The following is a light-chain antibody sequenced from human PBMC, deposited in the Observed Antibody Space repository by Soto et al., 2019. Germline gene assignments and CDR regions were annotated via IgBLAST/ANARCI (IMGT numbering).Light chain of an antibody. CDR3: QQYNDWYT. CDR1: QSVSRD. Sequence: EIVMTQSPATLSVSPGERATLSCRASQSVSRDLAWYQQKPGQAPRLLIYGASTRATGFPARFSGSGSGTEFTLTISSLQSEDFAVYYCQQYNDWYTFGQGTKVDIK. V-gene: IGKV3-15*01. CDR2: GAS. J-gene: IGKJ2*01.